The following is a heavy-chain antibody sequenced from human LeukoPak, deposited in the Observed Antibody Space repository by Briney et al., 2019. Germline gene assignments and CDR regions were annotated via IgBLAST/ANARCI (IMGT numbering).Heavy chain of an antibody. CDR3: ATGHSTFDP. V-gene: IGHV4-34*01. CDR2: INHSGST. CDR1: GGSFSGYY. J-gene: IGHJ5*02. Sequence: PPETLSLTCAVYGGSFSGYYWSWIRQPPGKGLEWIGEINHSGSTNYNPSLKSRVTISVDTSKNQFSLKLSSVTAADTAVYYCATGHSTFDPWGQGTLVTVSS.